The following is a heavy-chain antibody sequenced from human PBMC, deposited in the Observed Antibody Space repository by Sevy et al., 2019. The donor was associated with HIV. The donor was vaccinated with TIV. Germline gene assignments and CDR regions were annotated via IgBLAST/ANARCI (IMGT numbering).Heavy chain of an antibody. CDR1: GIAFSTYA. Sequence: GESLKISCAASGIAFSTYAMFWVRQAPGKGLEWVSSISASGYSTYYADSVKGRFTLSRDNSRNTLDLQMNSLRADDTAVYYCAKYFSDVYYSDSSATVDYWGQGTLVTVSS. D-gene: IGHD3-22*01. CDR3: AKYFSDVYYSDSSATVDY. V-gene: IGHV3-23*01. CDR2: ISASGYST. J-gene: IGHJ4*02.